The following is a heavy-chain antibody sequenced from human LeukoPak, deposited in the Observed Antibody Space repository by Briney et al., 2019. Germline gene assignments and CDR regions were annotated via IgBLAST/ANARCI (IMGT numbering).Heavy chain of an antibody. CDR3: ARAPYYFYYMDV. CDR2: INHSGST. V-gene: IGHV4-34*01. J-gene: IGHJ6*03. CDR1: GGSFSGYY. Sequence: SETLSLTCAVYGGSFSGYYWSWIRQPPGKGLEWIGEINHSGSTNYNPSLKSRVTISVDTSKNQFSLKLSSVTAADTAVYYCARAPYYFYYMDVWGKGTTVTISS.